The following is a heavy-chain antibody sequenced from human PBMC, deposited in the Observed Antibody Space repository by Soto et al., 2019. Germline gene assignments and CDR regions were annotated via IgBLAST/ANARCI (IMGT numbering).Heavy chain of an antibody. CDR3: ARDHGLSSYAFDI. J-gene: IGHJ3*02. Sequence: EVQLVESGGGLVKPGGSLRLSCAASGFTFSSYSMNWVRQAPGKGLEWVSSISSSSSYIYYADSVKGRFTISRDNAKNSRYLQMISLRAEDTAVYYCARDHGLSSYAFDIWGQGTMVTVSS. CDR1: GFTFSSYS. D-gene: IGHD2-15*01. CDR2: ISSSSSYI. V-gene: IGHV3-21*01.